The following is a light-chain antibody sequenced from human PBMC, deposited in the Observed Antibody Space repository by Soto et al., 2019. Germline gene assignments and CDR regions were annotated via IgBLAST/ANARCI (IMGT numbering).Light chain of an antibody. V-gene: IGKV3-20*01. CDR2: SSS. CDR3: HQYGSSPLT. Sequence: EIVLTQSPGTLSFSPGQRATLSCGASQSVSRNYLAWYQQKLGQAPRLLIFSSSHRATGTPDRFSGSGSGTDFTLTISRLEPEDFAVYYCHQYGSSPLTFGGGTKVEIK. J-gene: IGKJ4*01. CDR1: QSVSRNY.